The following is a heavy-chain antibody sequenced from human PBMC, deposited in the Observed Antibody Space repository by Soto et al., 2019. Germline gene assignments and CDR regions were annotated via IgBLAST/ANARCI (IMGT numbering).Heavy chain of an antibody. V-gene: IGHV1-3*01. D-gene: IGHD3-9*01. CDR3: AREDYDILIGYFSAFDI. CDR2: INAGHDNT. J-gene: IGHJ3*02. CDR1: GYTFTSYA. Sequence: QVQLVQSGAEVKKPGASVKVSCKASGYTFTSYAMHWVRQAPGQRLEWMGWINAGHDNTKYSQKFQGRVTITWDTSASTAYMELSSLRSEDTAVYYCAREDYDILIGYFSAFDIWVQGTMVTVSS.